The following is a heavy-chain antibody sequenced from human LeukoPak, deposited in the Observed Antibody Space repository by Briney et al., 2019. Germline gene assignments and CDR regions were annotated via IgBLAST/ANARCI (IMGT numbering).Heavy chain of an antibody. V-gene: IGHV4-31*03. CDR1: GGSISSGGYY. CDR3: ARSLLCGGDCYFSYYYGMDV. CDR2: IYYSGST. J-gene: IGHJ6*02. D-gene: IGHD2-21*02. Sequence: SETLSLTCTVSGGSISSGGYYWSWIRQHPGKGLEWIGYIYYSGSTYYNPSLKSRVTISVDTSKIQFSLKLSSVTAADTAVYYCARSLLCGGDCYFSYYYGMDVWGQGTTVTVSS.